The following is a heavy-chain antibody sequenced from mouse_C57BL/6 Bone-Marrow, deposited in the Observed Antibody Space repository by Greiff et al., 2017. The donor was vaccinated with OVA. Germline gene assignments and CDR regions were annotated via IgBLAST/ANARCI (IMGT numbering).Heavy chain of an antibody. CDR3: ARQDDYDGFAY. CDR1: GFTFSDYG. D-gene: IGHD2-4*01. CDR2: ISNLAYSI. V-gene: IGHV5-15*01. J-gene: IGHJ3*01. Sequence: EVKVVESGGGLVQPGGSLKLSCAASGFTFSDYGMAWVRQAPRKGPEWVAFISNLAYSIYYADTVTGRFTISRENAKNTLYLEMSSLRSEDTAMYYCARQDDYDGFAYWGQGTLVTVSA.